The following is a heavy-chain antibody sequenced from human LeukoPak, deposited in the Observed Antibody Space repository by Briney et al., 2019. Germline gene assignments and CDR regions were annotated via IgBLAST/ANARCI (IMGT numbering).Heavy chain of an antibody. CDR3: ARVVAGIDWFDP. Sequence: GGSLRLSCAASGFTFSSYSMSWVRQAPGKGLEWVSYISSGSSSIYYADSVKGRFTISRDKAKNSLYLQLNSLRDEDTAVYYCARVVAGIDWFDPWGQGTLVTVCS. J-gene: IGHJ5*02. CDR2: ISSGSSSI. V-gene: IGHV3-48*02. CDR1: GFTFSSYS. D-gene: IGHD6-19*01.